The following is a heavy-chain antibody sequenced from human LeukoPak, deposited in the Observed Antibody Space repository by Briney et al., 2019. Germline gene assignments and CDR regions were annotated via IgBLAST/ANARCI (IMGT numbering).Heavy chain of an antibody. J-gene: IGHJ4*02. Sequence: GGSLRLSCAASGFTFSSYAMHWVRQAPGKGLEWVAVISYDGSNKYYADSVKGRFTISRDNSKNTLYLQMNSLRAEDTAVYYCARGGSMIDYWGQGTLVTVSS. V-gene: IGHV3-30-3*01. CDR3: ARGGSMIDY. CDR1: GFTFSSYA. CDR2: ISYDGSNK. D-gene: IGHD1-26*01.